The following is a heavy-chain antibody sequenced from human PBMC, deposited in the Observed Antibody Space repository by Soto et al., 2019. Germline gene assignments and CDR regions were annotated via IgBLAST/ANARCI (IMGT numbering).Heavy chain of an antibody. Sequence: SETLSLTCTVSGGSISSSSYYWGWIRQPPGKGLEWIGSIYYSGSTYYNPSLKSRVTISVDTSKNQFSLKLSSVTAADTAVYYCARHGQYYYGSGSYSLYYFDYWGQGTLVTVSS. CDR3: ARHGQYYYGSGSYSLYYFDY. CDR1: GGSISSSSYY. D-gene: IGHD3-10*01. V-gene: IGHV4-39*01. J-gene: IGHJ4*02. CDR2: IYYSGST.